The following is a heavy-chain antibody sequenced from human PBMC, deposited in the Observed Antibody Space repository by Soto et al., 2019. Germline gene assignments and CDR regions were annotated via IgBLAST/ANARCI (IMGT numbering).Heavy chain of an antibody. CDR3: ARGTYDFWSGLNSGMDV. Sequence: PGESLKISCKGSGYSFTSYWIGWVRQMPGKGLEWMGIIYPGDSDTRYSPSFQGQVTISADKSISTAYLQWSSLKASDTAMYYCARGTYDFWSGLNSGMDVWGQGTTVTVSS. D-gene: IGHD3-3*01. CDR2: IYPGDSDT. V-gene: IGHV5-51*01. J-gene: IGHJ6*02. CDR1: GYSFTSYW.